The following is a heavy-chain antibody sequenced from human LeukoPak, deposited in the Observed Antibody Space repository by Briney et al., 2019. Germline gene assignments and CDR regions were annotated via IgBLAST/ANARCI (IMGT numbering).Heavy chain of an antibody. CDR2: ISGSGGST. J-gene: IGHJ4*02. V-gene: IGHV3-23*01. CDR1: GFTFSSYA. CDR3: AKSPLRWFGELLPSGHFDY. D-gene: IGHD3-10*01. Sequence: PGGSLRPSCAASGFTFSSYAMSWVRQAPGKGLEWVSAISGSGGSTYYADSVKGRFTISRDNSKNTLYLQMNSLRAEDTAVYYCAKSPLRWFGELLPSGHFDYWGQGTLVTVSS.